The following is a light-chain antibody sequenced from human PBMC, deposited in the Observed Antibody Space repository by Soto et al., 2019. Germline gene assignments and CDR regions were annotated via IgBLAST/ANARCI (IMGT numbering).Light chain of an antibody. V-gene: IGLV1-47*02. CDR1: SSNIGSNY. CDR2: SNN. J-gene: IGLJ1*01. CDR3: AAWDDSLSGHYV. Sequence: QSVLTQPPSASGTPGQRVTISCSGSSSNIGSNYVYWYQQLPGTAPKLLIYSNNQRPSGVPDRFSGSKSGTSASLAISGLRSEDGADYYCAAWDDSLSGHYVFGTGTKVTVL.